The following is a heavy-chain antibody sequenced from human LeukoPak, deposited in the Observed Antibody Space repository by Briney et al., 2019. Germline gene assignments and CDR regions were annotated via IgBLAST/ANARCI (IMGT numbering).Heavy chain of an antibody. CDR3: ARRITMVRGRHMDV. J-gene: IGHJ6*03. D-gene: IGHD3-10*01. CDR1: GGSFSGYY. V-gene: IGHV4-34*01. Sequence: SETLSLTCAVYGGSFSGYYWSWIRQPPGKGLEWIGEINHSGSTNYNPSLKSRVTISVDTSKNQFSLKLSSVTAADTAVYYCARRITMVRGRHMDVWGKGTTVTVSS. CDR2: INHSGST.